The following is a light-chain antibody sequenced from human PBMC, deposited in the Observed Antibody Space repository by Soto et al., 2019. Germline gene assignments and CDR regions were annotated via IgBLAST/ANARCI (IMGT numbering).Light chain of an antibody. CDR2: WAT. J-gene: IGKJ2*01. CDR3: QQYYNSPS. Sequence: DIVMTQSPDSLAVSLGERATINCKSSQSVLYSPNNKNYLAWYQQKPGQPPKLLIYWATTRESGVPDRFSGSGSGAYFTLTISSLQAEDVAVYYCQQYYNSPSFGQGTKLEIK. V-gene: IGKV4-1*01. CDR1: QSVLYSPNNKNY.